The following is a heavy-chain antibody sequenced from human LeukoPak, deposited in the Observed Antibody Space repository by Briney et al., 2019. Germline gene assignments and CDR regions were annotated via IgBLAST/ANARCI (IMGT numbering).Heavy chain of an antibody. J-gene: IGHJ4*02. CDR2: IFYTGTT. CDR1: GGYISTYS. V-gene: IGHV4-59*01. Sequence: SETLSLTCTVSGGYISTYSWSWVRQPPGKGLEWIGYIFYTGTTNYNPSLSSRVSMSIDPSRNQFSLKLTSLTAADTAIYYCARLLPTSAGRDYWGQGTLVTVSS. D-gene: IGHD6-13*01. CDR3: ARLLPTSAGRDY.